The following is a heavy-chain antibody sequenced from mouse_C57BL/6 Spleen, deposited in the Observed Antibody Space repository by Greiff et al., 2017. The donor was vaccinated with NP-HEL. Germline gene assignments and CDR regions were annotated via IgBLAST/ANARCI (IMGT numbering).Heavy chain of an antibody. Sequence: DVKLVESGGGLVKPGGSLKLSCAASGFTFSSYTMSWVRQTPEKRLEWVATISGGGGNTYYPDSVKGRFTISRDNAKNTLYLQMSSLRSEDTALYYCARHRFTTVVATNFDVWGTGTTVTVSS. CDR2: ISGGGGNT. J-gene: IGHJ1*03. D-gene: IGHD1-1*01. CDR3: ARHRFTTVVATNFDV. CDR1: GFTFSSYT. V-gene: IGHV5-9*01.